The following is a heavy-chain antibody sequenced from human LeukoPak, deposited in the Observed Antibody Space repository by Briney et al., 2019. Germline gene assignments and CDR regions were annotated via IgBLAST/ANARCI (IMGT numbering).Heavy chain of an antibody. V-gene: IGHV3-48*04. CDR1: GFTFSSYS. CDR2: ISGSSSTI. J-gene: IGHJ4*02. CDR3: AYRGFDY. Sequence: GGSLRLSCAASGFTFSSYSMNWVRQAPGKGLEWVSYISGSSSTIYYADSVKGRFTISRDNAKNSLYLQMNSLRAEDTAVYYCAYRGFDYWGQGTLVTVSS.